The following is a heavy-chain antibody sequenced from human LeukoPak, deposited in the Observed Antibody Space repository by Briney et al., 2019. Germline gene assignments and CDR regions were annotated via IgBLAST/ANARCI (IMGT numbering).Heavy chain of an antibody. CDR3: ARDTVMSGSYRRYFDY. D-gene: IGHD1-26*01. CDR2: ISSSSSHI. CDR1: GFTFSSYS. J-gene: IGHJ4*02. Sequence: GGSLRLSCAASGFTFSSYSMNWVRQAPGKGLEWVSFISSSSSHIYYADSVKGRFTISRDNAKNSLYLQMNSLRAEDTAVYYCARDTVMSGSYRRYFDYWGQGTLVTVSS. V-gene: IGHV3-21*06.